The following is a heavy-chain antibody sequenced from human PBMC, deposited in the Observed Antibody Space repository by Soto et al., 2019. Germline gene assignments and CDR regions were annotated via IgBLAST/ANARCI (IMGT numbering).Heavy chain of an antibody. J-gene: IGHJ6*02. CDR2: IWYDGSNK. D-gene: IGHD6-13*01. Sequence: GGSLRLSCAASGFTFSSYVMHWVRQAPGKGLEWVAVIWYDGSNKYYADSVKGRFTISRDNSKTTLYLQMNSLRAEDTAVYYCARDGDSSSWYYYHYGMDGWGQGTMVTVSS. V-gene: IGHV3-33*01. CDR1: GFTFSSYV. CDR3: ARDGDSSSWYYYHYGMDG.